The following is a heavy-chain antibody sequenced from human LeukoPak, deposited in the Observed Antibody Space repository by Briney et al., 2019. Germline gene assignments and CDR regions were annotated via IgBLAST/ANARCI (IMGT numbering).Heavy chain of an antibody. J-gene: IGHJ4*02. Sequence: VASVKVSCKASGGTFSTSAISWVRQAPGQGLEWMGGMIPIFGTADYAQKFQGRVTITTDESTSTAYMELSSLISEDTAVYYCARSVRSGGWQQLVRGLDYWGQGTLVTVSS. CDR1: GGTFSTSA. CDR3: ARSVRSGGWQQLVRGLDY. V-gene: IGHV1-69*05. CDR2: MIPIFGTA. D-gene: IGHD6-6*01.